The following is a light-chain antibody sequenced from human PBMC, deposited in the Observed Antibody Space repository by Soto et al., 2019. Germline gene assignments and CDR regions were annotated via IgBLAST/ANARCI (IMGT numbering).Light chain of an antibody. CDR3: QQSYSTPLT. V-gene: IGKV1-39*01. CDR2: AAS. J-gene: IGKJ4*01. CDR1: KSIRSN. Sequence: DIQKPQSPSSLSASVGHRSPRTXRASKSIRSNLNWYQQKPGKAPKLLIYAASSLQSGVPSRFSGGGSGTDFTLTISSLQPEDFATYSCQQSYSTPLTFGGGTKVDIK.